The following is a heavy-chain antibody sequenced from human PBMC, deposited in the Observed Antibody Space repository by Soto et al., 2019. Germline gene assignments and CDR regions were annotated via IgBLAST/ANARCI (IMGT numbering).Heavy chain of an antibody. D-gene: IGHD4-17*01. V-gene: IGHV4-61*01. J-gene: IGHJ4*02. CDR1: GVSVSSASFY. Sequence: SETLSLTCTVSGVSVSSASFYWAWIRQPPGKGLEWIGFGSYSGTTNYKPSLKSRVTISVDTSRSQISLKVSSLTAADTAVYYCARGATVTQYDYWGQGTLVTASS. CDR3: ARGATVTQYDY. CDR2: GSYSGTT.